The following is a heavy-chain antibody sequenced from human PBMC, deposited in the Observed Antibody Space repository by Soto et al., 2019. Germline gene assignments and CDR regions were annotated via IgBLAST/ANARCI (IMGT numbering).Heavy chain of an antibody. Sequence: GGSLRLSCTASGFTFGDYAMSWVRQAPGKGLEWVGFIRSKAYGGASEYAASVRGRFTISRDDSKSIAYLQMNSLKSEDTAVYYCTSVMAVAGTYYALAVSGPGPTVPVYS. J-gene: IGHJ6*02. CDR2: IRSKAYGGAS. CDR1: GFTFGDYA. D-gene: IGHD6-19*01. CDR3: TSVMAVAGTYYALAV. V-gene: IGHV3-49*04.